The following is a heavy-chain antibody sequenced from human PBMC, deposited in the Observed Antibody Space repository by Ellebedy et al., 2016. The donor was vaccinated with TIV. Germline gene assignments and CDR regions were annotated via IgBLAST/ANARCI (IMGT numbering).Heavy chain of an antibody. CDR2: ISSSSSTL. CDR3: ARGPQYSSGWYEYYFDY. V-gene: IGHV3-48*01. CDR1: GFTFSSYS. J-gene: IGHJ4*02. Sequence: PGGSLRLSCAAPGFTFSSYSMNWVRQAPGKGLEWVSYISSSSSTLYYADSVKGRFTVSRDNAKNSLFLQMNSLRAEDTAVYYCARGPQYSSGWYEYYFDYWGQGTLVTVSS. D-gene: IGHD6-19*01.